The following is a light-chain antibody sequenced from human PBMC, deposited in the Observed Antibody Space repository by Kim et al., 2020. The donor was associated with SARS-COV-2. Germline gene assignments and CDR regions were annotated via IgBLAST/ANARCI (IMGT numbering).Light chain of an antibody. CDR1: QSVSSSY. CDR2: GAS. V-gene: IGKV3-20*01. CDR3: QQYGSLWT. J-gene: IGKJ1*01. Sequence: EIVLTQSPGTLSLSPGERATLPCRASQSVSSSYLAWYQQKPGQAPRLLLYGASSRATGIPDRFSGSGSGTDFTLTISRLEPEDFAVYYCQQYGSLWTFGQGTKVEIK.